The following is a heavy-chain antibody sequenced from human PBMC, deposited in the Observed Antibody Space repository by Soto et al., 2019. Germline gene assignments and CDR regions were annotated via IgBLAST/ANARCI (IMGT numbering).Heavy chain of an antibody. CDR1: GFTFTRSA. CDR2: ISGSGGST. J-gene: IGHJ4*02. D-gene: IGHD6-6*01. CDR3: ANDTRQFSKAFDY. V-gene: IGHV3-23*01. Sequence: SLRLSCAAYGFTFTRSAMSLCLQAPGQGLEWVSAISGSGGSTYYADSVKGRFTISRDNSKNTLYLQMNSLRDEDTAVYYCANDTRQFSKAFDYWGQGTLVTVSS.